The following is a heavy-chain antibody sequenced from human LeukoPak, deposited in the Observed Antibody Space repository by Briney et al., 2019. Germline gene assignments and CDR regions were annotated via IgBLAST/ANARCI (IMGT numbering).Heavy chain of an antibody. J-gene: IGHJ4*02. CDR1: GFTFGDYG. CDR3: AREVEKTYYDFWTTYYIGY. Sequence: GGSLRLSCAASGFTFGDYGMTWVRQAPGKGLEWVASINWNGGKTGYADSVKGRFTISRDNAKNSLYLQLNSLRAEDTALYYCAREVEKTYYDFWTTYYIGYWGQGTLVTVSS. V-gene: IGHV3-20*04. CDR2: INWNGGKT. D-gene: IGHD3-3*01.